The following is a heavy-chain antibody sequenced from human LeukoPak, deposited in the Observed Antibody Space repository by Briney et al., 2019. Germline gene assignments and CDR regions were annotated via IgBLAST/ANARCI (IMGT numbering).Heavy chain of an antibody. CDR2: IRYDGSNK. J-gene: IGHJ6*03. CDR1: GFTFSSYG. CDR3: AKAGYSSGWHHYYYYYMDV. D-gene: IGHD6-19*01. Sequence: GRSLRLSCAASGFTFSSYGMHWVRQAPGKGLEWVAFIRYDGSNKYYADSVKGRFTISRDNSKNTLYLQMNSLRAEDTAVYYCAKAGYSSGWHHYYYYYMDVWGKGTTVTISS. V-gene: IGHV3-30*02.